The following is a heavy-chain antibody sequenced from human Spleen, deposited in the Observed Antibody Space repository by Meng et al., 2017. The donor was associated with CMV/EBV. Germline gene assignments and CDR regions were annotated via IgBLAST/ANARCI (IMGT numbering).Heavy chain of an antibody. CDR3: ARLRGFNYYGMDV. CDR2: IYYTGST. J-gene: IGHJ6*02. Sequence: GSLRLSCTVSGASISSSYWSWIRQPPGEGLEWIGHIYYTGSTNYNPSLKSRVTISVDTSKNQFSLKLSSVTAADTAVYYCARLRGFNYYGMDVWGQGTTVTVSS. V-gene: IGHV4-59*12. CDR1: GASISSSY. D-gene: IGHD3-10*01.